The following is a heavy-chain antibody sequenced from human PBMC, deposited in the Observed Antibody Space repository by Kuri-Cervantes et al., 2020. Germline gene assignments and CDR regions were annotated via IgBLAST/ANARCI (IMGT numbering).Heavy chain of an antibody. CDR2: IKSKTDGGTT. D-gene: IGHD3-3*01. V-gene: IGHV3-15*01. Sequence: GGSLRLSCAASGFTFSNAWMSWVRQAPGKGLEWVGRIKSKTDGGTTDYADSVKGRFTISRDNSKNTLYLQMNSLRAEDTAVYYCAKDRLDYDFWSGYYLNYFDYWGQGTLVTVSS. CDR3: AKDRLDYDFWSGYYLNYFDY. J-gene: IGHJ4*02. CDR1: GFTFSNAW.